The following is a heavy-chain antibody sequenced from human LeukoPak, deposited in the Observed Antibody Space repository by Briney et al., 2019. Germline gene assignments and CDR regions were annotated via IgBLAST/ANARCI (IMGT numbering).Heavy chain of an antibody. Sequence: SETLSLTCIVSGVPISTHYWSWSRQPPGKGLEGIGYNDYSGSTNYNPSLKSRVTISVDTSKNQFSLKLNSVTAADTAVYYCARGETFRGTYYMDVWGKGTTVTVSS. CDR3: ARGETFRGTYYMDV. CDR1: GVPISTHY. CDR2: NDYSGST. V-gene: IGHV4-59*11. J-gene: IGHJ6*03. D-gene: IGHD3-10*01.